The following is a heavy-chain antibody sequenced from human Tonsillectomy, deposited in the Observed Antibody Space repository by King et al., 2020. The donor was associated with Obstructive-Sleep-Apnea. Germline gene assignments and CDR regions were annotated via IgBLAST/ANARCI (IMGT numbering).Heavy chain of an antibody. D-gene: IGHD4-17*01. Sequence: QLQESGPGLVKPSETLSLTCTVSGGSISSSSYYGGWIRQPPGKGLEWIGRIMYSGSTSYNPSLKSRVTIAVDTSTNQFSLKLSSVTAADTAVYYCARVGDPGDFDYWGQGTLVTVSS. CDR2: IMYSGST. V-gene: IGHV4-39*07. J-gene: IGHJ4*02. CDR1: GGSISSSSYY. CDR3: ARVGDPGDFDY.